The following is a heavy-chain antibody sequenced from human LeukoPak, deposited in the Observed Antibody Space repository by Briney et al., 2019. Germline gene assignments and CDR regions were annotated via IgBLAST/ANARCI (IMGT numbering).Heavy chain of an antibody. D-gene: IGHD5-24*01. J-gene: IGHJ4*02. V-gene: IGHV3-7*01. CDR1: VFSFSDSW. CDR3: ARDRAYNSFDY. Sequence: GGSLRLSCAASVFSFSDSWMNWVRQAPGKGLEWVASMNPDGSQRYYADSVRGRFTISRDNPKSSLYLQMNSLRAEDTATYFCARDRAYNSFDYWGQGTLVIVSS. CDR2: MNPDGSQR.